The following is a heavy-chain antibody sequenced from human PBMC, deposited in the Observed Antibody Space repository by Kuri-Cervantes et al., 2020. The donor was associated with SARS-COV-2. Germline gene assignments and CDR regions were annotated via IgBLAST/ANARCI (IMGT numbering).Heavy chain of an antibody. J-gene: IGHJ4*02. CDR2: ISGSGGST. Sequence: ETLSLSCITSGFTFRSYAMSWVRQAPGKGLEWVSAISGSGGSTYYADSVKGRFTISRDNSKNTLYLQVNSLRAEDTAVYYCARDSQEMATTDFDYWGEGTLVTVSS. D-gene: IGHD5-24*01. CDR1: GFTFRSYA. CDR3: ARDSQEMATTDFDY. V-gene: IGHV3-23*01.